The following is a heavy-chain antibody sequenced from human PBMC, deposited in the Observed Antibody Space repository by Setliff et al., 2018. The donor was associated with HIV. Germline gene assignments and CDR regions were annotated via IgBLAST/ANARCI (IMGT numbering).Heavy chain of an antibody. V-gene: IGHV3-7*01. J-gene: IGHJ4*02. D-gene: IGHD2-15*01. CDR1: GFTFSRYW. CDR2: IDLYGSEK. Sequence: GGSLRLSCAASGFTFSRYWMIWVRQAPGKGLEWVANIDLYGSEKSYVDSVEGRFTISRDNARNSVFLQMNSLRAEDTAVYYCATYRGYNSGDRWSFFDYWGQGILVTVSS. CDR3: ATYRGYNSGDRWSFFDY.